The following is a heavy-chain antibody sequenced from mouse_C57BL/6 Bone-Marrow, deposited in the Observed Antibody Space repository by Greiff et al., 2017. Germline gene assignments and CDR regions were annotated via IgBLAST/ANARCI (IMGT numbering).Heavy chain of an antibody. CDR2: IDPEDGDT. J-gene: IGHJ2*01. Sequence: VQLQQSGAELVKPGASVKLSCTASGFNIKDYYIHWVKQRTEQGLEWIGRIDPEDGDTQYAPKFQDKATITADTSSNTAYLQLSSLTSEDTAVYYCTRSLIYYGTNYWGQGTTLTVSA. CDR3: TRSLIYYGTNY. V-gene: IGHV14-2*01. D-gene: IGHD1-1*01. CDR1: GFNIKDYY.